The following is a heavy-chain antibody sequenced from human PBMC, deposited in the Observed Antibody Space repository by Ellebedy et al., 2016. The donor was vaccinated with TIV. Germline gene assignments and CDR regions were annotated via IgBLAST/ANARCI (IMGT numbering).Heavy chain of an antibody. D-gene: IGHD6-13*01. CDR1: GFTFSTYG. CDR2: ISGYNGDT. CDR3: AIETIAGPNTFRSIPNDY. J-gene: IGHJ4*02. V-gene: IGHV1-18*01. Sequence: ASVQVSCXASGFTFSTYGFSWVRQAPGQGLEWVGWISGYNGDTNYEQRLQGRVTMTTDTSTNTTYMELRSLTSDDTAVYYCAIETIAGPNTFRSIPNDYWGQGTLVTVSS.